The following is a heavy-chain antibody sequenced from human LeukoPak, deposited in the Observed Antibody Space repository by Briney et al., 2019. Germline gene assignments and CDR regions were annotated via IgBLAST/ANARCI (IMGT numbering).Heavy chain of an antibody. CDR2: IIPILGIA. V-gene: IGHV1-69*16. CDR1: GGTFSSYT. Sequence: ASVKVSCKASGGTFSSYTISWVRQAPGQGLEWMGRIIPILGIANYAQKFQGRVTITTDESTSTAYMELSSLRSEDTAVYYCARAGERYYGSGSYPVYYYYYMDVWGKGTTVTVSS. D-gene: IGHD3-10*01. CDR3: ARAGERYYGSGSYPVYYYYYMDV. J-gene: IGHJ6*03.